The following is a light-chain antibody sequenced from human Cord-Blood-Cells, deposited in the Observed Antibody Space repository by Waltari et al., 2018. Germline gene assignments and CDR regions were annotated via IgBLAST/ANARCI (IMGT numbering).Light chain of an antibody. V-gene: IGKV4-1*01. J-gene: IGKJ2*01. Sequence: DIVMTQSPDSLAVSLGARAPINCKSSQSVLYSSNNKNYLAWYQQKPGQPPKLLIYWASTRESGVPDRFSGSGSGTDFTLTISSLQAEDVAVYYCQQYYSTPPTFGQGTKLEIK. CDR2: WAS. CDR3: QQYYSTPPT. CDR1: QSVLYSSNNKNY.